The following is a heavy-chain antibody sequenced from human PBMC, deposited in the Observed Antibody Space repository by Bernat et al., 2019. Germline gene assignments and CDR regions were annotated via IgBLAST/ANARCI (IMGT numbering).Heavy chain of an antibody. CDR3: GKGHHLSSGSPCDY. V-gene: IGHV3-9*01. J-gene: IGHJ4*02. CDR2: ISWNSGSI. CDR1: GFTFDDYA. Sequence: EVQLVESGGGLVQPGRSLRLSCAASGFTFDDYAMHWVWQAPGKGLEWVSGISWNSGSIDYADSVKGRFTISRDNAKNSLYLQMNSLRGEDTALYYCGKGHHLSSGSPCDYWGQGILVTVSS. D-gene: IGHD1-26*01.